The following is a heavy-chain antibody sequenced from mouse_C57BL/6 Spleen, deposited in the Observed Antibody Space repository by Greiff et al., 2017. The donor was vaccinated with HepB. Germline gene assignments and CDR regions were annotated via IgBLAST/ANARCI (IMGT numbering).Heavy chain of an antibody. V-gene: IGHV3-1*01. J-gene: IGHJ4*01. CDR2: ISYSGST. Sequence: EVKLQESGPGMVKPSQSLSLTCTVTGYSITSGYDWHWIRHFPGNKLEWMGYISYSGSTNYNPSLKSRISITHDPSKNHFFLKLNSVTTEDTATYYCARGSNWHYAMDYWGQGTSVTVSS. D-gene: IGHD2-5*01. CDR1: GYSITSGYD. CDR3: ARGSNWHYAMDY.